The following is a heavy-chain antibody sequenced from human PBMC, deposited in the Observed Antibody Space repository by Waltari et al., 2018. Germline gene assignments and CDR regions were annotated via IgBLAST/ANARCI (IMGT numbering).Heavy chain of an antibody. Sequence: QVQLQESGPGLVKPSETLSLTCTVPGGSISIYYWSWIRQPPGKGLEWIGYIYYSGSTNYNPSLKSRVTISVDTSKNQFSLKLSSVTAADTAVYYCATGYSSSWYRYDAFDIWGQGTMVTVSS. J-gene: IGHJ3*02. CDR3: ATGYSSSWYRYDAFDI. CDR1: GGSISIYY. CDR2: IYYSGST. D-gene: IGHD6-13*01. V-gene: IGHV4-59*01.